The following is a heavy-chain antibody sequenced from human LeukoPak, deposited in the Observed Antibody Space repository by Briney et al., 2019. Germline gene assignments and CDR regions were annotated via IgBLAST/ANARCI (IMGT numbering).Heavy chain of an antibody. D-gene: IGHD1-26*01. CDR2: IYHSGST. CDR3: ARGTVSGSYHYIDAFDI. J-gene: IGHJ3*02. V-gene: IGHV4-4*02. CDR1: GGSISSSNW. Sequence: PSETLSLTCAVSGGSISSSNWWSWVRQPPGKGLEWIGEIYHSGSTNYNPSLKSRVTIPVDKSKNQFSLKLSSVTAADTAVYYCARGTVSGSYHYIDAFDIWGQGTMVTVSS.